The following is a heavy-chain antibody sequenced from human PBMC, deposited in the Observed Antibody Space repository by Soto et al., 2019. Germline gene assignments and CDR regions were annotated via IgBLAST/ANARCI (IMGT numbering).Heavy chain of an antibody. CDR1: GYIFTTYG. Sequence: ASVKVSCKASGYIFTTYGIGWVRQAPGQGLEWMGWISTYNGNTNYAQKLQGRVTMTTDTSTSTSYLELRSLRSDDTAVYYCARTARPHNFDFWGQGALVTVSS. V-gene: IGHV1-18*04. CDR2: ISTYNGNT. CDR3: ARTARPHNFDF. J-gene: IGHJ4*02.